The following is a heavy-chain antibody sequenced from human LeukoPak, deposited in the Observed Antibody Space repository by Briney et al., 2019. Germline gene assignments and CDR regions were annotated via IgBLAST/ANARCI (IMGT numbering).Heavy chain of an antibody. D-gene: IGHD6-25*01. CDR3: AGYNVGSGWGQAFEI. V-gene: IGHV4-59*01. CDR1: HGSIKDYF. CDR2: AHHSGTT. Sequence: SETLSLTCTVSHGSIKDYFWNWIRQTPGKGLEWLGFAHHSGTTKYNPSLNSRVTISIDTSRSQFSLRLTSVTAADAAVYYCAGYNVGSGWGQAFEIWGQGTMVVVSS. J-gene: IGHJ3*02.